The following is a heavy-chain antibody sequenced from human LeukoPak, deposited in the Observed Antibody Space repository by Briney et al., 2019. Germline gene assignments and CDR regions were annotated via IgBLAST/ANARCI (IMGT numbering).Heavy chain of an antibody. V-gene: IGHV3-11*01. J-gene: IGHJ3*02. CDR3: ASEGPIVATIKAFDI. CDR2: ISSSGSTI. CDR1: GFTFSDYY. D-gene: IGHD5-12*01. Sequence: PGGSLRPSCAASGFTFSDYYMSWIRQAPGKGLEWVSYISSSGSTIYYADSVKGRFTISRDNAKNSLYLQMNSLRAEDTAVYYCASEGPIVATIKAFDIWGQGTMVTVSS.